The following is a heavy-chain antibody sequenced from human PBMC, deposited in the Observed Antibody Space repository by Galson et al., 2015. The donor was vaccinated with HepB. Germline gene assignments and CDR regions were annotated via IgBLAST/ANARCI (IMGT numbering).Heavy chain of an antibody. Sequence: SLRLSCAASGFTFSDYYMDWVRQAPGKGLEWVGRIRNKAYSHSTEYAASVKGRFIISRDDSKNSLHLQMNSLRAEDTAVYYCAKDLSKSSGWYGGANWFDPWGQGTLVTVSS. D-gene: IGHD6-19*01. CDR3: AKDLSKSSGWYGGANWFDP. V-gene: IGHV3-72*01. J-gene: IGHJ5*02. CDR2: IRNKAYSHST. CDR1: GFTFSDYY.